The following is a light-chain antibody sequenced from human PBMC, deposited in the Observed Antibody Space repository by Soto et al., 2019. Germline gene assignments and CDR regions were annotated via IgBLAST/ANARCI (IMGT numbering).Light chain of an antibody. J-gene: IGKJ1*01. CDR2: AAS. V-gene: IGKV3-20*01. Sequence: EIVLTQSPGTLSLSPGERATLSCRASQSVSSSYLTWYHQRPGQAPRLLIYAASSLQSGVPSRFSGSGSGTDFTLTISSLQPEDFATYYCQQSYSTPRTFGQGTKVDIK. CDR3: QQSYSTPRT. CDR1: QSVSSSY.